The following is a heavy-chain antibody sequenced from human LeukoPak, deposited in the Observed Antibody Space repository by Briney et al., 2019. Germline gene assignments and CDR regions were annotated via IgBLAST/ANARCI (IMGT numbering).Heavy chain of an antibody. V-gene: IGHV3-74*01. D-gene: IGHD1-26*01. CDR1: GFTFSSYW. Sequence: AGGSLRLSCVASGFTFSSYWMHWVRQAPGKGLVWVSRINSDGSSTSYADSVKGRFTISRDNAKNTLYLQMNSLRAGDTAVYYCARGVNIVGGREGYYFDYWGQGGLVTVSS. CDR3: ARGVNIVGGREGYYFDY. CDR2: INSDGSST. J-gene: IGHJ4*02.